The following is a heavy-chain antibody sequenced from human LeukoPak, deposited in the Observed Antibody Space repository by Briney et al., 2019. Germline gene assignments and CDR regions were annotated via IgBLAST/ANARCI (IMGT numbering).Heavy chain of an antibody. J-gene: IGHJ4*02. V-gene: IGHV3-23*01. CDR3: AKDHYYYVWGSYRPSFTAGLV. CDR1: GFTFSSYA. CDR2: ISGRGGST. Sequence: PGGSLRLSCAASGFTFSSYAMSWVRQAPGEGLEWVSAISGRGGSTYYADSVKGQVTISRDKSKNTLYLQMNSRRAEDTAVYYCAKDHYYYVWGSYRPSFTAGLVWGQGTLVTVSS. D-gene: IGHD3-16*02.